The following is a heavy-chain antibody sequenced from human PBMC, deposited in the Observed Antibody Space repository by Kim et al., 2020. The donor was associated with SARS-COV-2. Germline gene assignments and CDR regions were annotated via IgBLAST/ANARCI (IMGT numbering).Heavy chain of an antibody. Sequence: QGRVTMTRNTSTSTVYMELSSLRSEDTAVYYCARVDYYDSSGYYANYFDYWGQGTLVTVSS. J-gene: IGHJ4*02. CDR3: ARVDYYDSSGYYANYFDY. D-gene: IGHD3-22*01. V-gene: IGHV1-46*01.